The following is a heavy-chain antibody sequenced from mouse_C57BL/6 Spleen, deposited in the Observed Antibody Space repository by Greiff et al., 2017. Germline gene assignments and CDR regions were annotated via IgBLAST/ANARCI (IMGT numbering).Heavy chain of an antibody. CDR2: ILPGSGST. D-gene: IGHD2-1*01. V-gene: IGHV1-9*01. J-gene: IGHJ4*01. CDR1: GYTFTGYW. Sequence: VQLQESGAELMKPGASVKLSCKATGYTFTGYWLEWVKQRPGHGLEWIGEILPGSGSTTYNEKFKGKAPFTAAPSSNTAYLQLSRLTTADSAIYYWARRKGNCYAMDYWGQGTSVTVSS. CDR3: ARRKGNCYAMDY.